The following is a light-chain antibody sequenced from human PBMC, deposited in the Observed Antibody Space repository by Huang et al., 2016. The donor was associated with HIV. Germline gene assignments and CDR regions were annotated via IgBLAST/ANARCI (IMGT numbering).Light chain of an antibody. Sequence: EIVLTQSPGTLSLSPGERATLFCRASQSVSSNYLTWYQQKPGQAPRLLIYGATSRATGIPDRFSGSGSGTDFTLIINRLEPEDFAVYYCQQYGNSPWTFGQGTKVEIK. J-gene: IGKJ1*01. V-gene: IGKV3-20*01. CDR3: QQYGNSPWT. CDR2: GAT. CDR1: QSVSSNY.